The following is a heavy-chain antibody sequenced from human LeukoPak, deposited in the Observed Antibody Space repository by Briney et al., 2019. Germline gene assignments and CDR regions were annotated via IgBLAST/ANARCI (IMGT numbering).Heavy chain of an antibody. J-gene: IGHJ4*02. V-gene: IGHV1-18*04. CDR3: QRITIFGVVIDFDY. Sequence: ASVKVSCKAYGYAFTGYYMHWVRQAPGQGLEWMGWINGNNGNTHYAQRFQGRVTLTTDTSTSTAYMEVSSLRSDDTAVYYCQRITIFGVVIDFDYWGQGTLVTVSS. CDR1: GYAFTGYY. CDR2: INGNNGNT. D-gene: IGHD3-3*01.